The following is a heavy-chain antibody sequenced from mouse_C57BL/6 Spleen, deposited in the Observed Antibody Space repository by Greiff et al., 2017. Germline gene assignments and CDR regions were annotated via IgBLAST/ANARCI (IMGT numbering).Heavy chain of an antibody. CDR3: AITVDYGSSFWFAY. J-gene: IGHJ3*01. V-gene: IGHV1-50*01. Sequence: QVQLQQPGAELVKPGASVKLSCKASGYTFTSYWMQWVKQRPGQGLEWIGEIDPSDSYTNYNQKFKGKATLTVDTSSSTAYMQISSLTSEDSAVYYCAITVDYGSSFWFAYWGQGTLVTVSA. D-gene: IGHD1-1*01. CDR1: GYTFTSYW. CDR2: IDPSDSYT.